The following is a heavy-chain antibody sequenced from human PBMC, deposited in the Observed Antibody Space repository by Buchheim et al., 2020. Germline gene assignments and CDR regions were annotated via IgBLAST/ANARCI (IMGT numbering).Heavy chain of an antibody. CDR1: GFNFSDHY. D-gene: IGHD3-22*01. J-gene: IGHJ4*02. CDR2: TGNKANYYST. V-gene: IGHV3-72*01. Sequence: EVQLVESGGGLVQPGGSLRLSCAASGFNFSDHYMDWVRQVPGKGLEWVGRTGNKANYYSTKYAPSVKGRFTIPRDVSMNSVFLQMNSLKSEDTGVYYCARGYYDSSGAQGMEYWGQGAL. CDR3: ARGYYDSSGAQGMEY.